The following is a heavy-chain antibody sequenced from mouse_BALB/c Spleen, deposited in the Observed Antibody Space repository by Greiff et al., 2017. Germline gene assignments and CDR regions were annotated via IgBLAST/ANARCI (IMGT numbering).Heavy chain of an antibody. CDR2: IYPYNGGT. Sequence: EVQLQQSGPELVKPGASVKISCKASGYTFTDYYMHWVKQSPGKSLEWIGYIYPYNGGTGYNQKFKSKATLTVDNSSSTAYMELRSLTSEDSAVYYCARGDKFANYFDYWGQGTTLTVSS. V-gene: IGHV1S29*02. CDR1: GYTFTDYY. J-gene: IGHJ2*01. CDR3: ARGDKFANYFDY.